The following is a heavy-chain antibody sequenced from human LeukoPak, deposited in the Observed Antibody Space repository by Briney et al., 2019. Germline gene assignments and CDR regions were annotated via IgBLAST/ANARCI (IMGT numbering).Heavy chain of an antibody. D-gene: IGHD3-3*01. CDR1: GGSISSSSXX. CDR2: IYYSGST. J-gene: IGHJ4*02. V-gene: IGHV4-39*01. CDR3: ARGGRFLEWLFDY. Sequence: ETLXXXXTXSGGSISSSSXXWGWIRQPPGXGLXGIGSIYYSGSTYYNPSLKSRVTISVDTSKNQFSLKLSSVTAADTAVYYCARGGRFLEWLFDYWGQGTLVTVSS.